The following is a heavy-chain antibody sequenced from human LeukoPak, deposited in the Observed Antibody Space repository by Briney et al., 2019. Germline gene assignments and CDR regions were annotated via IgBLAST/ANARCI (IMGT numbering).Heavy chain of an antibody. CDR3: ARGYCSSTSCYVGWFDP. J-gene: IGHJ5*02. CDR1: GFTLDDYG. D-gene: IGHD2-2*01. CDR2: INWNGGST. V-gene: IGHV3-20*01. Sequence: PGGSLSLSCAASGFTLDDYGMSWVRQPPGKGLEWVSGINWNGGSTGYADSVKGRFTISRDNAKNSLYLQMNSLRAEDTALYHCARGYCSSTSCYVGWFDPWGQGTLVTVSS.